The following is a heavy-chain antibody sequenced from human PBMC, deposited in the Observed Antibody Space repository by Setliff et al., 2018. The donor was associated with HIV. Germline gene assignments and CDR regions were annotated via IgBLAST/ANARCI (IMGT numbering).Heavy chain of an antibody. CDR1: GGSFSGYY. CDR2: IDHSGST. J-gene: IGHJ4*02. Sequence: SETLSLTCAVYGGSFSGYYWSWIRQPPGKGLEWIGEIDHSGSTNYNPSLKSRVTISVDTSKNQFSLKLSSVTAADTAVYYCAREVPYTNRPFDYLWGSFRSPHFDYWGQGALVTVSS. V-gene: IGHV4-34*01. CDR3: AREVPYTNRPFDYLWGSFRSPHFDY. D-gene: IGHD3-16*02.